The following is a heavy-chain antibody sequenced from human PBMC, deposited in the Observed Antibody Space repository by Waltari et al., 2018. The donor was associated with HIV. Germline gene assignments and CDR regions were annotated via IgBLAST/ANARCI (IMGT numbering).Heavy chain of an antibody. Sequence: QVQLVESGGGVVQPGRSLRLSCAASGFTFSTSAMHWVRQAPGKGLEWVAVRSDDGSNKYYADSVKGRFTISRDNSKNTLYLQMNSLRAEDTAVYYCARVGDDETSWYFDLWGRGTLVTVSS. J-gene: IGHJ2*01. D-gene: IGHD2-21*02. CDR3: ARVGDDETSWYFDL. CDR2: RSDDGSNK. V-gene: IGHV3-30*01. CDR1: GFTFSTSA.